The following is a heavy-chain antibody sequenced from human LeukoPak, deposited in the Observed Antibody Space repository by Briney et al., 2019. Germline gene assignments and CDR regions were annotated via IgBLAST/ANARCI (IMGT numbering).Heavy chain of an antibody. J-gene: IGHJ4*02. CDR2: IYYGENT. D-gene: IGHD3-22*01. CDR1: GGSISSGPYY. V-gene: IGHV4-39*01. Sequence: SETLSLTCTVSGGSISSGPYYWGWIRQPPGKGLEWIGNIYYGENTYYNPSLKSRVTISIDTSKNQFYLKLSSLAAADTAVYYCARRDDSSGYHKVFDYWGPGTLVTVSS. CDR3: ARRDDSSGYHKVFDY.